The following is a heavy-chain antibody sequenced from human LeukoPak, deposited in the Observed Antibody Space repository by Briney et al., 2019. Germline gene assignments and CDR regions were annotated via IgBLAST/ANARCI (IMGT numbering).Heavy chain of an antibody. CDR3: ARALWNRRQLVIGY. CDR2: MNPNSGNT. D-gene: IGHD6-13*01. V-gene: IGHV1-8*01. CDR1: GYTFTSYD. J-gene: IGHJ4*02. Sequence: ASVKVSCKASGYTFTSYDINWVRQATGQGLEWMGWMNPNSGNTGYAQKFQGRVTMTRNTSISKAYMELSSLRSEDTAVYYCARALWNRRQLVIGYWGQGTLVTVSS.